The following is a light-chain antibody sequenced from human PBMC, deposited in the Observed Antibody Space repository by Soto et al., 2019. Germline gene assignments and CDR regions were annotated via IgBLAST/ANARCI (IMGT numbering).Light chain of an antibody. V-gene: IGKV3-11*01. CDR2: DAS. CDR1: QSVSSY. CDR3: HQRSNWLFT. Sequence: EIVLTQSPATLSLSPGERATLSCRASQSVSSYLAWYQQKPGQAPRLLIYDASNRATGIPARFSGSRSGTDFTLPISSLEPEDFAVYYCHQRSNWLFTFGQGTRLQMK. J-gene: IGKJ5*01.